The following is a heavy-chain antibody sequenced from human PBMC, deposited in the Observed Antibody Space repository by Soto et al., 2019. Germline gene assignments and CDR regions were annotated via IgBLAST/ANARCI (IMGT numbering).Heavy chain of an antibody. CDR3: ARPRHIGP. J-gene: IGHJ5*02. Sequence: PGGSLRLSCAAPGSTFSNYWMSWVRQAPGMGLEWVANIKQDGSESNYADSVKGRFTISRDNAETSLYLQMTSLRAEATAVYYFARPRHIGPWGQGTLVTVSS. CDR1: GSTFSNYW. D-gene: IGHD2-21*01. V-gene: IGHV3-7*01. CDR2: IKQDGSES.